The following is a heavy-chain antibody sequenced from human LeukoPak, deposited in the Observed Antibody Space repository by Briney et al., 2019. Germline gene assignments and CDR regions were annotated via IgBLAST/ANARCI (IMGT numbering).Heavy chain of an antibody. CDR2: ISSSGDTK. CDR3: ARIRGYYCDY. CDR1: GFTFRSYE. Sequence: GSLRLSCAASGFTFRSYEMNWVRQAPGKGLEWISYISSSGDTKYYADSVKGRFTISRDNAKNSLYLQMNSLRGEDAAVYYCARIRGYYCDYWGQGTLVTVSS. V-gene: IGHV3-48*03. J-gene: IGHJ4*02.